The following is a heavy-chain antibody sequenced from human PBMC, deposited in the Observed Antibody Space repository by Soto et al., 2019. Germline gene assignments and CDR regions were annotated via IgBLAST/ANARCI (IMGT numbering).Heavy chain of an antibody. CDR1: GGSVSSGSYY. CDR3: ARGGVGYYYMDV. J-gene: IGHJ6*03. D-gene: IGHD2-15*01. CDR2: IYYSGST. Sequence: SETLSLTCTVSGGSVSSGSYYWSWIRQPPGKGLEWIGYIYYSGSTNYNPSLKSRVTISVDTSKNQFSLKLSSVTAADTAVYYCARGGVGYYYMDVWGKGTTVTVSS. V-gene: IGHV4-61*01.